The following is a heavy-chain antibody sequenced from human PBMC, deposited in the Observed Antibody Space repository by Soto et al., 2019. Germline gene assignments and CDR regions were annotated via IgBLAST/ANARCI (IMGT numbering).Heavy chain of an antibody. CDR2: IYSDGKT. V-gene: IGHV3-53*01. CDR1: GLSVSTIF. J-gene: IGHJ6*02. Sequence: QLVESGGGLMQPGESLKLSCAVSGLSVSTIFMNWVRQSPGKGLEWVAVIYSDGKTFYADSVKGRFTISKDNSKNTLSLQMNSLSAEDTAVYYCTRDAPGERPYYFYYYGMDVWGQGTTVTVS. CDR3: TRDAPGERPYYFYYYGMDV.